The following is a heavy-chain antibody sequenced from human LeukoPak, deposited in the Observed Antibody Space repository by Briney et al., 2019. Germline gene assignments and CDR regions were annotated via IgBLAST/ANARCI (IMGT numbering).Heavy chain of an antibody. Sequence: PSETLSLTCAVYGGSFSGYYWSWIRQPPGKGLEWIGEISHSGSTNYNPSLKSRVTISVDTSKNQFSLKLSSVTAADTAVYYCATRALRRRDGGYYFDYWGQGTLVTVSS. D-gene: IGHD5-24*01. CDR2: ISHSGST. V-gene: IGHV4-34*01. J-gene: IGHJ4*02. CDR3: ATRALRRRDGGYYFDY. CDR1: GGSFSGYY.